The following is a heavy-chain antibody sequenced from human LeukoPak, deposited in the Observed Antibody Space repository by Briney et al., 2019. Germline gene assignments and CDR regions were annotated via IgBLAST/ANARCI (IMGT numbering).Heavy chain of an antibody. V-gene: IGHV3-7*01. Sequence: PGGSLRLSCAASGFTFSNYWMSWVRQAPGKGLEWVANIKQDGSEKYYVDSVKGRFTISRDSAEKSLYLQMNSLRAEDTAVYYCARTTVAKFDLWGRGTLVSVSS. CDR2: IKQDGSEK. CDR3: ARTTVAKFDL. CDR1: GFTFSNYW. D-gene: IGHD4-23*01. J-gene: IGHJ2*01.